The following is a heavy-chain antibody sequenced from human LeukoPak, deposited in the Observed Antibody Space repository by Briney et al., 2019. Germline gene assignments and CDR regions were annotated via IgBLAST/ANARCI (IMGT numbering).Heavy chain of an antibody. J-gene: IGHJ4*02. Sequence: SETLSLTCTVSGGSISSYYWSWIRQPAGKGLEWIGRIYTSGSTSYNPSLKSRVTMSVDTSKNQFSLKLSSVTAADTAVYYCARGKTGSSSSRAQTIDYWGQGTLVTVSS. CDR2: IYTSGST. CDR1: GGSISSYY. CDR3: ARGKTGSSSSRAQTIDY. D-gene: IGHD6-13*01. V-gene: IGHV4-4*07.